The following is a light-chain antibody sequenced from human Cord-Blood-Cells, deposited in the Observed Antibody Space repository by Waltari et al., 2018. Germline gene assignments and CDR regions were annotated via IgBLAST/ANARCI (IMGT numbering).Light chain of an antibody. CDR2: EVS. CDR3: SSYACSK. J-gene: IGLJ2*01. CDR1: SSHVGGYNY. V-gene: IGLV2-8*01. Sequence: QSARTQPPSASGSPGQSVTISCTGTSSHVGGYNYVSWYQKHPGQAPKLMNYEVSRPPAGVRDLCSGARSGNTSSMTISGLQAEDEADDYCSSYACSKFGGGTKLTVL.